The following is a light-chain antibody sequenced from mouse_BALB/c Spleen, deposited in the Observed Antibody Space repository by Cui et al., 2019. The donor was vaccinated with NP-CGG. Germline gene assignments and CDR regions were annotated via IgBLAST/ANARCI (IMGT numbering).Light chain of an antibody. CDR2: GTN. CDR3: ALWYSNHWV. J-gene: IGLJ1*01. CDR1: TGAVTTSNY. V-gene: IGLV1*01. Sequence: QAVVTQESALTTSPGEPVTHTCRSNTGAVTTSNYANWVQEKPDHLFTGLIGGTNNRVPGVPARFSGSLIGDKAALTITGAQTEDEAIYFCALWYSNHWVFGGGTKLTVL.